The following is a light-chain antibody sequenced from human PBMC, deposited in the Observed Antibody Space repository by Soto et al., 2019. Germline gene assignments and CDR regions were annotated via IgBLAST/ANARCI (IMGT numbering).Light chain of an antibody. CDR1: QSVSSS. CDR2: DAS. J-gene: IGKJ1*01. CDR3: QQRYRWPGA. Sequence: EVGLTRSSATQSLSQGERATLSCRASQSVSSSLAWYQQKPGQAPRLLFYDASKRASGIPARFSGSGSGTDFTLTISSLEPDDLAVYYCQQRYRWPGAFGQGTKVDIK. V-gene: IGKV3-11*01.